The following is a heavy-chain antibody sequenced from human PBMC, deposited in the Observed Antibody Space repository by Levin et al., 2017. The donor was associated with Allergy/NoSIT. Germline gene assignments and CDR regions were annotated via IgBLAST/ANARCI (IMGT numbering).Heavy chain of an antibody. CDR3: ASGWGNYPALHT. V-gene: IGHV4-34*01. CDR2: IHESGST. D-gene: IGHD3-16*02. CDR1: GGSLSGYY. Sequence: HSQTLSLTCAVYGGSLSGYYWTWIRPPPGKRLEWIGDIHESGSTSYSPSLRSRLTMTADTSKRQFSLKLTSVAAADTAIYYCASGWGNYPALHTWGPGTRVNVSS. J-gene: IGHJ5*01.